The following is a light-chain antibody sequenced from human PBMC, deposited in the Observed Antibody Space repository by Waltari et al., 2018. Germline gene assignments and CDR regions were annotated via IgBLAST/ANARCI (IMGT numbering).Light chain of an antibody. J-gene: IGLJ2*01. V-gene: IGLV3-21*01. Sequence: SYFVTQSPSVPVPPGQTARVSCGCYNIEKKSVHWYQQKPGQAPMLGITYADDRPPGIPQRFSGSNSGNAAILTISRVEAGDEADYYCQVWDSDAGQPLFGGGTKLTV. CDR2: YAD. CDR3: QVWDSDAGQPL. CDR1: NIEKKS.